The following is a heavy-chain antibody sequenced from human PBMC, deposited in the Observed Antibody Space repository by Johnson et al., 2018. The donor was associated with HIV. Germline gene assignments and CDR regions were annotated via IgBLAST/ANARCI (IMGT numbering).Heavy chain of an antibody. CDR1: GFTFDDYG. J-gene: IGHJ3*02. D-gene: IGHD5-24*01. Sequence: MQLVESGGGVVRPGGSLRLSCAASGFTFDDYGMSWVRQAPGKGLEWVSGINWNGGSTGYADSVNGRFTISRDNSKNTLYLQMNSLRAEDTAVYYCARACRDGYTCDVFDIWGQGTMVTVSS. CDR3: ARACRDGYTCDVFDI. V-gene: IGHV3-20*04. CDR2: INWNGGST.